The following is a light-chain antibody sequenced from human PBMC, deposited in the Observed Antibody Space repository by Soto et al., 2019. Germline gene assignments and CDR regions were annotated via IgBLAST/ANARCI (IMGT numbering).Light chain of an antibody. V-gene: IGKV3-20*01. J-gene: IGKJ5*01. CDR3: QQYGNSPPGT. CDR1: QSVSRY. Sequence: EIVFAYSSGTLSFSPVERATLSCRASQSVSRYLAWYQQKPGQAPRLLIYDASTRAPGIPDRFSGSGSGTDFTLTISRLEPEDFAVYFCQQYGNSPPGTFGQWTRLE. CDR2: DAS.